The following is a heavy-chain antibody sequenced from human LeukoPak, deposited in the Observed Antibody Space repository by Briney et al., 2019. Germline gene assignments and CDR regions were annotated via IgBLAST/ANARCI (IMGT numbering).Heavy chain of an antibody. CDR3: ARSNGDYGRNYWYFDL. CDR1: GYSFTSYW. V-gene: IGHV5-51*01. Sequence: GESLKISCKGSGYSFTSYWIGWVRQMPGKGLEWMGIIYPGDSDTRYSPSFQGQVTISADKSISTAYLQWSSLKASDTAMYYCARSNGDYGRNYWYFDLWGRGTLVTVSS. D-gene: IGHD4-17*01. CDR2: IYPGDSDT. J-gene: IGHJ2*01.